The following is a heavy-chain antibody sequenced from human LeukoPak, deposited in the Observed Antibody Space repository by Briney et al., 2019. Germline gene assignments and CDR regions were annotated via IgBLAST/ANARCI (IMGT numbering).Heavy chain of an antibody. CDR2: FDPEDGGR. V-gene: IGHV1-24*01. J-gene: IGHJ6*02. Sequence: ASVKVSFKVSGYTLSELSMHWVRQGSGKGLKWMGGFDPEDGGRIYAQKFQGRVTMTEDTSTDTGYMELSSLRFEDTAVYYCATDQRGAGLGFVYGSGSFNGLDVWGQGTTVTVSS. CDR3: ATDQRGAGLGFVYGSGSFNGLDV. D-gene: IGHD3-10*01. CDR1: GYTLSELS.